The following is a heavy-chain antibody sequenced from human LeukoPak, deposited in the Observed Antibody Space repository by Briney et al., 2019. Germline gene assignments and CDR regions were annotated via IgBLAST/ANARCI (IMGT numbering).Heavy chain of an antibody. J-gene: IGHJ4*02. CDR2: IYYSGST. CDR1: GGSISSGGYY. V-gene: IGHV4-31*03. Sequence: SETLSLTCTVSGGSISSGGYYWSWIRQHPGKGLECIGYIYYSGSTYYNPSLKSRVTISVDTSKNQFSLKLSSVTAADTAVYYCARGSYVGPTSGYFDYWGQGTLVTVSS. CDR3: ARGSYVGPTSGYFDY. D-gene: IGHD1-26*01.